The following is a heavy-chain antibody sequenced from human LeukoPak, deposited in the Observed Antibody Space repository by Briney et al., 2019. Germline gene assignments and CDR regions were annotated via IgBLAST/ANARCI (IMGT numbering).Heavy chain of an antibody. CDR3: ARGLAAAGTGGYYFDY. CDR1: GGSFSGYY. CDR2: INHSGST. V-gene: IGHV4-34*01. D-gene: IGHD6-13*01. Sequence: SETLSLTCAVYGGSFSGYYWSWIRQPPGKGLEWIGEINHSGSTNYNPSLKSRVIISVDTSKNQFSLELSSVTAADTAVYYCARGLAAAGTGGYYFDYWGQGTLVTVSS. J-gene: IGHJ4*02.